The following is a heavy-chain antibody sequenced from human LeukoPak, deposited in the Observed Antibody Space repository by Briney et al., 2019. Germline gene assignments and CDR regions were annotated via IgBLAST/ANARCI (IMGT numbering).Heavy chain of an antibody. CDR3: ARVAYYYDSSREARAFDI. CDR2: ISSSGSTI. V-gene: IGHV3-48*03. D-gene: IGHD3-22*01. Sequence: PGGSLRLSCAASGFTFSSYEMNWVRQAPGKGLEWVSYISSSGSTIYYADSVKGRFTISRDNAKNTLYLQMNSLRAEDTAVYYCARVAYYYDSSREARAFDIWGQGTMVTVSS. CDR1: GFTFSSYE. J-gene: IGHJ3*02.